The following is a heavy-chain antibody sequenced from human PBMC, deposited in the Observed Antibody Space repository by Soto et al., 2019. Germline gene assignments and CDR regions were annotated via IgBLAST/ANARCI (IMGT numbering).Heavy chain of an antibody. J-gene: IGHJ6*02. CDR3: ARDEGPGFWRTSHYYNGLDV. CDR2: VSASGTT. CDR1: GGSISNYY. D-gene: IGHD3-3*01. V-gene: IGHV4-4*07. Sequence: KPSETLSLTCIVSGGSISNYYWSWIRQPAGKGLEWIGRVSASGTTNYNPSLKSRVTMSVATSKNQVSLKVTSVTAADTAVYYCARDEGPGFWRTSHYYNGLDVWGQGTTVTVSS.